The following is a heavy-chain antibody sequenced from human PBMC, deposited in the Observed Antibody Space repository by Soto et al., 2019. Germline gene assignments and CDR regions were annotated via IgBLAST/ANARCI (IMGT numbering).Heavy chain of an antibody. CDR2: IWYDGSSE. CDR1: GFTFNRYG. Sequence: QVQLVECGGGVVQPGGSLRLSCAASGFTFNRYGMHWVRQAPGKGLEWVAVIWYDGSSEYYADSVKGRFTISRDNSKNTLFLQMNSLRAEDTAVYYCARGVDYFDYWGQGTLVTVSS. V-gene: IGHV3-33*01. J-gene: IGHJ4*02. CDR3: ARGVDYFDY.